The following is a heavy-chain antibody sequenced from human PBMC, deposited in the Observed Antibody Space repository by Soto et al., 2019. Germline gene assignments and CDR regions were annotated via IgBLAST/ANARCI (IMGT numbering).Heavy chain of an antibody. V-gene: IGHV4-59*01. J-gene: IGHJ4*02. Sequence: SETLSLTCTVSGGSISRCYWNWIRQPPGKGLEWLGYIYYSGSTNYNPSLESRVTISVDTSKNQFSLRLNSVTAADTAVYYCARSQYTGYERPTFVSSFEYWGLGTLVTVSS. CDR2: IYYSGST. CDR1: GGSISRCY. D-gene: IGHD1-20*01. CDR3: ARSQYTGYERPTFVSSFEY.